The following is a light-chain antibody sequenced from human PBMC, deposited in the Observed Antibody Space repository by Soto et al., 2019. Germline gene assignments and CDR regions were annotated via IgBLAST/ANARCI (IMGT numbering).Light chain of an antibody. Sequence: QSALTQPPSASGSPGQSVTISCTGTSSDVGGYDYVSWYQQHPGKAPKLLIYEVSKRPSGVPDRLSGSKSGNTASLTVSGLQAEDAADYYCCSRAGNNVVFGGGTKLTVL. CDR2: EVS. J-gene: IGLJ2*01. CDR3: CSRAGNNVV. V-gene: IGLV2-8*01. CDR1: SSDVGGYDY.